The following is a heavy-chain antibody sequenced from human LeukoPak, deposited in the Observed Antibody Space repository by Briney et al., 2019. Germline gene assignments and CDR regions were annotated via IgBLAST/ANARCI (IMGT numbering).Heavy chain of an antibody. CDR3: AKDPLTTVTLGYFDY. CDR1: GFTFSSYG. D-gene: IGHD4-17*01. J-gene: IGHJ4*02. CDR2: IRYDGSNK. Sequence: PRGSLRLSCAASGFTFSSYGMHWVRQAPGKGLEWVAFIRYDGSNKYYADSVKGRFTISRDNSKKRVYLQMNSLRAEDTAVYYCAKDPLTTVTLGYFDYWGQGTLVTVSS. V-gene: IGHV3-30*02.